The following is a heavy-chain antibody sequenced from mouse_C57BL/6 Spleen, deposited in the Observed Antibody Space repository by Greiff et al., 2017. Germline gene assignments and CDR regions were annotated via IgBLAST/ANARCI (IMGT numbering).Heavy chain of an antibody. D-gene: IGHD2-4*01. CDR3: ARVSYDYDDAMDY. V-gene: IGHV3-6*01. CDR2: IRYDGSN. CDR1: GYSITSGYY. Sequence: EVQLQESGPGLVKPSQSLSLTCSVTGYSITSGYYWNWIRQFPGNKLEWMGYIRYDGSNNYNPSLKNRTSITLDTSKNQFFLKLNSVTTEDTATYYCARVSYDYDDAMDYWGQGTSVTVSS. J-gene: IGHJ4*01.